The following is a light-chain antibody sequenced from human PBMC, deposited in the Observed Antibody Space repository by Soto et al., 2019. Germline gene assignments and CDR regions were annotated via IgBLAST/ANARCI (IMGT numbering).Light chain of an antibody. CDR1: QDISNY. CDR3: RQYDNLPHYT. J-gene: IGKJ2*01. Sequence: DIPMTQSPSSLSASVGDRVTITCQASQDISNYLNWYQQKPGKAPKLLIYDASNLETGVASSFSGSGSGTDFTFTTSSLQPEDITTYYCRQYDNLPHYTCGQGTKLEIK. V-gene: IGKV1-33*01. CDR2: DAS.